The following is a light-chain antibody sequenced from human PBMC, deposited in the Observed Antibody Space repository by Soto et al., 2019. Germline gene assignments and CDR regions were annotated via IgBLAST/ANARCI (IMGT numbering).Light chain of an antibody. Sequence: EIVLAQYPGILSLSPGERATLFCRASQSVSSSYLAWYQQKPGQAPRLLIYGASSRATGIPDRFSGSGSGTDFTLTISGLEPEDFAVNYGQQYGRTFGQGTRVEIK. CDR1: QSVSSSY. CDR2: GAS. V-gene: IGKV3-20*01. J-gene: IGKJ1*01. CDR3: QQYGRT.